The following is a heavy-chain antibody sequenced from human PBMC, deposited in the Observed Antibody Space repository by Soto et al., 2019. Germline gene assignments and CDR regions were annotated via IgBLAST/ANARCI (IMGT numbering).Heavy chain of an antibody. CDR1: GYTLNRYY. V-gene: IGHV1-2*02. D-gene: IGHD2-8*01. J-gene: IGHJ6*02. CDR3: ARAGLMVNNRYHYPMDV. Sequence: ASVKVSCKASGYTLNRYYIHWVRQAPGPGLEWMGWISLHKGTTTYSQKFRGRVTMTRDTSVSTAYMELSSLSSDDTAVYYCARAGLMVNNRYHYPMDVWGQGSTVTVSS. CDR2: ISLHKGTT.